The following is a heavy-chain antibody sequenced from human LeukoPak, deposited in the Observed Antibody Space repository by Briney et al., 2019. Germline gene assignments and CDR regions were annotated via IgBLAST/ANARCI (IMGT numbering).Heavy chain of an antibody. J-gene: IGHJ2*01. D-gene: IGHD6-19*01. CDR1: GGSISSYY. Sequence: PSETLSLTCTVSGGSISSYYWSWIRQPPGKGLEWIGYIYYSGSTNYNPSLKSRVTISVDTSKNQFSLKLSSVTAAGTAVYYCARLGYSSGWYWYFDLWGRGTLVTVSS. V-gene: IGHV4-59*08. CDR2: IYYSGST. CDR3: ARLGYSSGWYWYFDL.